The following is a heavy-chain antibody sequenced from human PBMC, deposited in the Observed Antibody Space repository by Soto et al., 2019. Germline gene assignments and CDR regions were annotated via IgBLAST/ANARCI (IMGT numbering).Heavy chain of an antibody. D-gene: IGHD3-16*01. J-gene: IGHJ4*02. V-gene: IGHV3-9*02. CDR3: VKDTEPGGAGY. Sequence: GGSLRLSCAVSGFTSHDHGMHWVRQAPGKGLEWVSGIIWNSGGTGYADSVKGRFTISRDNAKNSLYLQMNSLRPEDTAFYYCVKDTEPGGAGYWGQGTLVTVSS. CDR1: GFTSHDHG. CDR2: IIWNSGGT.